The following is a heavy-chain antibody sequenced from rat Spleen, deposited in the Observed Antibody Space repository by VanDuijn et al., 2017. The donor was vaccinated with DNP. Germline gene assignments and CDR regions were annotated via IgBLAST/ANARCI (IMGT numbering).Heavy chain of an antibody. CDR2: ISISDDDT. Sequence: EVHLVESGGGLVQPGRSMQLSCVASGFTFSSYPMAWVRQAPTKGLEWVATISISDDDTYYRDSVKGRFTISRDNAKNTLYLQMDSLRSEDTATYYCARRGIYYYDGLYLTDFWGPGTMVTVSS. D-gene: IGHD1-12*02. V-gene: IGHV5-25*01. J-gene: IGHJ1*01. CDR1: GFTFSSYP. CDR3: ARRGIYYYDGLYLTDF.